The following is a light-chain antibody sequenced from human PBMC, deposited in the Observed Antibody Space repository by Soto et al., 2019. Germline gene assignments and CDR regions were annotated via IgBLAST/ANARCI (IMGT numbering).Light chain of an antibody. J-gene: IGLJ3*02. CDR1: NSDVGSYNL. CDR3: CSYAGGRTV. CDR2: EGS. Sequence: QSALTQPASVSGSPGQSITISCTGTNSDVGSYNLVSWYQQHPGKAPKLMIYEGSKRPSGVSNRFSGSRSGNTASLTISGLQAEDEADYYCCSYAGGRTVFGGGTKVPS. V-gene: IGLV2-23*01.